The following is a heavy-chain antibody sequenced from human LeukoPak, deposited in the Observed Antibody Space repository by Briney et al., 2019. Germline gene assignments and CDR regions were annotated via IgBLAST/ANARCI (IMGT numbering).Heavy chain of an antibody. CDR3: ARGRGTRVGYNWFDP. V-gene: IGHV4-34*01. CDR1: GGSFSGYY. CDR2: INHSGST. D-gene: IGHD3-16*01. J-gene: IGHJ5*02. Sequence: SETLSLTCAVYGGSFSGYYWSWIRQPPGKGLEWIGEINHSGSTNYNPSLKSRVTISEDTSKNQFSLKLSSVTAADTAVYYCARGRGTRVGYNWFDPWGQGTLVTVSS.